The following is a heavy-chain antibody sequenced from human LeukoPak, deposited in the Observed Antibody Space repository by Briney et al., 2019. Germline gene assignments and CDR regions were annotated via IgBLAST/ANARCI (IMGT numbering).Heavy chain of an antibody. CDR1: GYTFTSYG. V-gene: IGHV1-18*01. CDR3: ARDSRFLEWLFTNYAGNFDY. D-gene: IGHD3-3*01. J-gene: IGHJ4*02. CDR2: ISAYNGNT. Sequence: ASVTVSCKASGYTFTSYGISWVRQAPGQGLEWMGWISAYNGNTNYAQKLQGRVTMTTDTSTGTAYMELRSLRSDDTAVYYCARDSRFLEWLFTNYAGNFDYWGQGTLVTVSS.